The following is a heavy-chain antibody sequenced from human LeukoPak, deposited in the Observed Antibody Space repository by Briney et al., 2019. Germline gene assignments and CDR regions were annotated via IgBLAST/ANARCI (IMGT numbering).Heavy chain of an antibody. J-gene: IGHJ4*02. CDR3: ARNGIAAASTTSLDFFVY. D-gene: IGHD6-13*01. CDR1: GFTFSSYE. CDR2: ISSSGSTI. V-gene: IGHV3-48*03. Sequence: GGSLRLSCAASGFTFSSYEMNWVRQAPGKGLEWVSYISSSGSTIYYAVSVKGRLTISRENTKSSLYLQMNRLRAEDTAVYYCARNGIAAASTTSLDFFVYWGQGTLVTVSS.